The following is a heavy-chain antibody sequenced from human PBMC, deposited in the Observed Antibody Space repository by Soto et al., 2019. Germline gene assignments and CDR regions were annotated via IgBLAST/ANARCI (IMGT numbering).Heavy chain of an antibody. V-gene: IGHV3-30-3*01. CDR3: ARAGCDGGSCSTLVGPRYGMKG. CDR1: GFIFSSYA. D-gene: IGHD2-15*01. CDR2: ISYDGNNK. J-gene: IGHJ6*02. Sequence: QVQLVESGGDVVQPGRSLRLSCAASGFIFSSYAMYWVRQAPGKGLEWVAVISYDGNNKYYADSVKGRFTISRDNSRNTLYLHMSSVRAEDSAVYYCARAGCDGGSCSTLVGPRYGMKGWGQGTTVTVSS.